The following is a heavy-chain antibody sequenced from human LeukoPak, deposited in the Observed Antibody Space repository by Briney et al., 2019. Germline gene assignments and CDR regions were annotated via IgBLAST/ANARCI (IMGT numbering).Heavy chain of an antibody. V-gene: IGHV3-74*01. CDR2: INSDGSST. CDR1: GFTFSSSW. CDR3: AREGYYGSGSPPSLYFDY. D-gene: IGHD3-10*01. Sequence: GGSLRLSCAASGFTFSSSWMHWVRQAPEKGLVWVSRINSDGSSTSYADSVKGRFTISRDNSRSTLYLQMNSLRPEDTAIYYCAREGYYGSGSPPSLYFDYWGQGTLVTVSS. J-gene: IGHJ4*02.